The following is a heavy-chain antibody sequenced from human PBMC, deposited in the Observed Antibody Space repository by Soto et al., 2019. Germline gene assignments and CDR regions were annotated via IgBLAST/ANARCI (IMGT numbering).Heavy chain of an antibody. CDR2: IIPIFGTA. D-gene: IGHD3-3*01. V-gene: IGHV1-69*13. J-gene: IGHJ6*02. CDR1: GGTFSSYA. Sequence: SVKVSCKASGGTFSSYAISWVRQAPGQGLEWMGGIIPIFGTANYAQKFQGRVTITADESTSTAYMELSSLRSEDTAVYYCATNQGGFGGGITRGYYYGMDVWGQGTTVTVSS. CDR3: ATNQGGFGGGITRGYYYGMDV.